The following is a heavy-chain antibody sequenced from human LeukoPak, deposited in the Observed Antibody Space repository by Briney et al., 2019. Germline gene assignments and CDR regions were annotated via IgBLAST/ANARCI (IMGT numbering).Heavy chain of an antibody. V-gene: IGHV1-18*01. D-gene: IGHD4-17*01. CDR2: ISAYNGNT. J-gene: IGHJ5*02. CDR3: ARGKATVTANWFDP. CDR1: GYTFTSYG. Sequence: ASVKVSCKASGYTFTSYGISWVRQAPGQGLEWMGWISAYNGNTNYAQKLQGRVTMTTDTSTSTAYMELRSLRPDDTAVYYCARGKATVTANWFDPWGQGTLVTVSS.